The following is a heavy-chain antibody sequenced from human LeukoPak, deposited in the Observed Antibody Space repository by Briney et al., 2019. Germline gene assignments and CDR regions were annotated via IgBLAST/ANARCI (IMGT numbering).Heavy chain of an antibody. V-gene: IGHV1-46*01. CDR2: INPSGGST. Sequence: ASVKLSCKASGYTFTRYNMHLVRHAPGQGLEWMEIINPSGGSTSSAQTYQGRVTMTRAMSTSTVYMELSSQRSEDTAVDYCARGRPTYRSWSGSSLIDPWGQGTLVTVSS. J-gene: IGHJ5*02. CDR3: ARGRPTYRSWSGSSLIDP. CDR1: GYTFTRYN. D-gene: IGHD3-3*01.